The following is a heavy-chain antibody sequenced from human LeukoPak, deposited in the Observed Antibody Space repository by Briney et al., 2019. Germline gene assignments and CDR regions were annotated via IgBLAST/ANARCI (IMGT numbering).Heavy chain of an antibody. CDR1: GFSFSSYA. CDR3: AKDNVVVPAAPYGMDV. CDR2: ISGSGGGT. Sequence: GGSLRLSCAASGFSFSSYAMNWVRQAPGKGLEWVSTISGSGGGTYYADSVKGRFTISRDNPKNTLYLQMNSLRAEDTAVYYCAKDNVVVPAAPYGMDVWGQGTTVTVSS. D-gene: IGHD2-2*01. V-gene: IGHV3-23*01. J-gene: IGHJ6*02.